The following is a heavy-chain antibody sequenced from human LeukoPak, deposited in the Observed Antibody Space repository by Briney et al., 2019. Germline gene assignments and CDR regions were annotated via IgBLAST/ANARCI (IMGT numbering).Heavy chain of an antibody. CDR2: ISGSGGST. V-gene: IGHV3-23*01. J-gene: IGHJ4*02. CDR3: AKVGGVIAAAGNFDY. CDR1: GFTFSSYA. D-gene: IGHD6-13*01. Sequence: PGGSLRLSCAASGFTFSSYAMSWVRQAPGKGLEWVSAISGSGGSTYYADSVKGRFTISRDNSKNTLYLQMNSLRAEDAAVYYCAKVGGVIAAAGNFDYWGQGTLVTVSS.